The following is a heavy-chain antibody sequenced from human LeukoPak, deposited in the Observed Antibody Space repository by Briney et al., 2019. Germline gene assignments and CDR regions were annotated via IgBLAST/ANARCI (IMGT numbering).Heavy chain of an antibody. Sequence: GGSLRLSCVASGFTFNNYWMSWVRQAPGKGPEWVANIKQDGSEKYYVDSVKGRFTISRDNAKNSLYLQMNSLRAEDTAVYYCARDGYYYGSGRNFDYWGQGTLVTVSS. V-gene: IGHV3-7*03. CDR2: IKQDGSEK. CDR3: ARDGYYYGSGRNFDY. J-gene: IGHJ4*02. D-gene: IGHD3-10*01. CDR1: GFTFNNYW.